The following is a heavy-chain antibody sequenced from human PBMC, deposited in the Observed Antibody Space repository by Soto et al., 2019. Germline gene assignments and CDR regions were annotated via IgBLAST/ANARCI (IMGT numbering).Heavy chain of an antibody. Sequence: QMQLMQSGPEVKKPGTSVKVCCKASGFTLTSADVQWVRQTRGQRLEWIGWIVGGSGSTNYAQQFQGRLAITRDMSTSTVYMELSSLRSEDTAVYYCAADWSNRPFDFWGQGTLVTVSS. V-gene: IGHV1-58*01. CDR1: GFTLTSAD. CDR2: IVGGSGST. J-gene: IGHJ4*02. D-gene: IGHD3-3*01. CDR3: AADWSNRPFDF.